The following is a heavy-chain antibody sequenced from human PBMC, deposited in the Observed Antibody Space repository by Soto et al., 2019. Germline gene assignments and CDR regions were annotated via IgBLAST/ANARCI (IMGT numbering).Heavy chain of an antibody. CDR1: GFTFSSYS. J-gene: IGHJ4*02. CDR3: ASASSRWNGARRFDY. D-gene: IGHD6-13*01. CDR2: ISSSSSTI. Sequence: EVPLVESGGGLVQPGGSLRLSCAASGFTFSSYSMNWVRQAPGKGLEWVSYISSSSSTIYYADSVKGRFTISRDNAKNSLYLQMNSLRAEDTAVYYCASASSRWNGARRFDYWGQGTLVTVSS. V-gene: IGHV3-48*01.